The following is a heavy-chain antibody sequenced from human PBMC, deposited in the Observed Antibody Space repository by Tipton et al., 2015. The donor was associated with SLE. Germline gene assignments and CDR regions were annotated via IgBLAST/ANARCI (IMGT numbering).Heavy chain of an antibody. Sequence: TLSLTCTVSGGSISGPYHWSWIRQAAGKGLEWIGRFDPNGSTRYNPSFQSRATMSMDTSKKQFSLVLSSVTAADTAAYYCAAHAAGRGGSGYWGQGTLVTVSS. CDR2: FDPNGST. D-gene: IGHD2-15*01. CDR3: AAHAAGRGGSGY. V-gene: IGHV4-4*07. CDR1: GGSISGPYH. J-gene: IGHJ4*02.